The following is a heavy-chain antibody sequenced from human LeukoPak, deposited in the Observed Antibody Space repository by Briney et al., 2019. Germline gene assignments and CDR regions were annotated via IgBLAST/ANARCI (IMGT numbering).Heavy chain of an antibody. V-gene: IGHV3-33*01. CDR2: IWYDGSNK. Sequence: GGSLRLSCAASGFTFSTYGMHWIRQAPGKGLEWVAIIWYDGSNKYYGDSVKSRFTISRDNSLNTLYLQMNSLSAEDTAVYYCARDQGTAPAGGRKGRFDYWGQGTPVTVSS. D-gene: IGHD2-15*01. CDR1: GFTFSTYG. J-gene: IGHJ4*02. CDR3: ARDQGTAPAGGRKGRFDY.